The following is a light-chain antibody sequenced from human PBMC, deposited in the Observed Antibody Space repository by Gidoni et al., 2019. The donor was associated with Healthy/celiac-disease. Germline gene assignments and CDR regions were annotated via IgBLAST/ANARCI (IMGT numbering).Light chain of an antibody. J-gene: IGLJ2*01. CDR2: EVS. V-gene: IGLV2-8*01. Sequence: PPPSASGSPGQSVTISCTGTSSDVGGYNYVSWYQQHPGKAPKLMIYEVSKWPSGVPDRFSGSKSGNTASLTVSGLQAEDEADYYCSSYAGSNNVIFGGGTKLTVL. CDR3: SSYAGSNNVI. CDR1: SSDVGGYNY.